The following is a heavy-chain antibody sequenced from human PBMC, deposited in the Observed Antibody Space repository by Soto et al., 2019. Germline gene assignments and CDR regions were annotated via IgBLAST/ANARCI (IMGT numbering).Heavy chain of an antibody. Sequence: EVPLLESGGGLVQPGGSLRLSCAASGFTFSSYAMSWVRQAPGKGLEWVSAISGSGGSTYYADSVKGRFTISRDNSKNTLYLQMNSLRAEDTAVYYCAKRAVAGTSDGNYFDYWGQGTLVTVSS. CDR1: GFTFSSYA. J-gene: IGHJ4*02. D-gene: IGHD6-19*01. CDR2: ISGSGGST. V-gene: IGHV3-23*01. CDR3: AKRAVAGTSDGNYFDY.